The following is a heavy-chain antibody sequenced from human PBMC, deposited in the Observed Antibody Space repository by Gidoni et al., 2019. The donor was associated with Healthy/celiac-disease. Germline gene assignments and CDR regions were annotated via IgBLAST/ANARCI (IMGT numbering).Heavy chain of an antibody. CDR2: ISGSGGST. J-gene: IGHJ6*02. Sequence: EVQLLESGGGLVQPGGSLRLSCAASGFTFSSYAMSWVRQAPGKGLGWVSAISGSGGSTYYADSVKGRFTISRDNSKNTLYLQMNSLRAEDTAVYYCAKAPLVYCSSTSCYRDYYYYYGMDVWGQGTTVTVSS. V-gene: IGHV3-23*01. D-gene: IGHD2-2*01. CDR3: AKAPLVYCSSTSCYRDYYYYYGMDV. CDR1: GFTFSSYA.